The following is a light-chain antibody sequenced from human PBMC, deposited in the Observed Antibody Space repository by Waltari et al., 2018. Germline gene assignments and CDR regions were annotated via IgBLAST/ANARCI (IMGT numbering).Light chain of an antibody. CDR3: QQYYSTPLT. CDR2: AAS. CDR1: QGIRSY. J-gene: IGKJ4*01. V-gene: IGKV1-9*01. Sequence: IQLTQSPSSLSASVGDRVRITCRASQGIRSYLAWYQQKPGKAPNLLIFAASTLQSGVPSRFSGSGSGTDFTLTISSLQPEDFATYYCQQYYSTPLTFGGGTKVEIK.